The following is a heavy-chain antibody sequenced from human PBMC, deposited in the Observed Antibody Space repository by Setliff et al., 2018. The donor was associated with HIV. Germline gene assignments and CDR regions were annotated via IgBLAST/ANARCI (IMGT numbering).Heavy chain of an antibody. V-gene: IGHV3-23*01. Sequence: GGSLRLSCAVSGFMFSNYAMNWVRQGPGRELAWVSAIRGNGVDRFYTDSVRGRFTISRDNSKNTLYLQMSSLRADDTAIYYCARDDGRSLFLDYWGQGTLVTVS. CDR2: IRGNGVDR. D-gene: IGHD1-26*01. CDR3: ARDDGRSLFLDY. J-gene: IGHJ4*02. CDR1: GFMFSNYA.